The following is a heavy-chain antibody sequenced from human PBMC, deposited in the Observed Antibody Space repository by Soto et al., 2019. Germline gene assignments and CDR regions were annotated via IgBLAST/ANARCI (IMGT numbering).Heavy chain of an antibody. V-gene: IGHV1-69*01. D-gene: IGHD3-16*01. J-gene: IGHJ2*01. Sequence: QVQLVQSGAEVKKPGSSVKVSCKASGGTFSSYSINWVRQAPGQGREWMGGIIPIFGTANYAQKFQGRVTLTADESTSTAHMELSSLRNEDTAVYYCARPFQSWPGGWYFDLWGRGTLVTVSS. CDR1: GGTFSSYS. CDR2: IIPIFGTA. CDR3: ARPFQSWPGGWYFDL.